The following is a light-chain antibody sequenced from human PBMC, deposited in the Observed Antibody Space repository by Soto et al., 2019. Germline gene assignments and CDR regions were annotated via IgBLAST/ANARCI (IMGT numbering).Light chain of an antibody. CDR2: GAS. CDR1: ETIRGL. CDR3: QQYDNWPPT. V-gene: IGKV3D-15*01. J-gene: IGKJ5*01. Sequence: TQSPATLSLSPGERATLSCRASETIRGLLAWYQQRPGQAPRLLIYGASNRATGIPDRFSGSGSGTEFTLTINSLQSEDFVVYYCQQYDNWPPTFGQGTRLEI.